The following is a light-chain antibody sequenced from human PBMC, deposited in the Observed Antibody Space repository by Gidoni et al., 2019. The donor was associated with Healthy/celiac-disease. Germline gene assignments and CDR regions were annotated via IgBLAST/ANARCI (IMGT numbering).Light chain of an antibody. CDR3: SSYTSSIPV. J-gene: IGLJ2*01. Sequence: QSALTQPASVSGSPGQSITISCTGTSSDVGGYNYVSWYQQHPGKAPKLMSYEVSNRPSGVSNRFSGSKSGNTASLTIAGLQAEDESDYYCSSYTSSIPVFGGGTKLTVL. V-gene: IGLV2-14*01. CDR2: EVS. CDR1: SSDVGGYNY.